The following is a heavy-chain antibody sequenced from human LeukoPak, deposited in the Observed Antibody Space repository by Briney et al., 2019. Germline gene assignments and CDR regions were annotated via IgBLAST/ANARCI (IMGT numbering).Heavy chain of an antibody. D-gene: IGHD2/OR15-2a*01. CDR2: LYTNGGA. V-gene: IGHV4-61*02. CDR1: GASISSGGYF. CDR3: ARDDETFGDSFDY. Sequence: SETLSLTCTVSGASISSGGYFWTWIRQPAGKGLEWIVRLYTNGGATYNPSLKSRVTFSLDTSSQFSLKLTSVTAADTAVYSCARDDETFGDSFDYWGPGTLVTVSS. J-gene: IGHJ4*02.